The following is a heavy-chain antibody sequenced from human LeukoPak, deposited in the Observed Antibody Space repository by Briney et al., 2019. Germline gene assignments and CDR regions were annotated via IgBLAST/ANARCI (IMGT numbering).Heavy chain of an antibody. CDR3: ARGTPGSYLGY. Sequence: GASVKVSCKASGYTFTSYAMHWVRQAPGQRLEWMGWINAGNGNTKYSQKFQGRVTITRDTSASTAYMELSRLTSDVTAVYFCARGTPGSYLGYWGQGTLVTVSP. CDR2: INAGNGNT. J-gene: IGHJ4*02. V-gene: IGHV1-3*01. CDR1: GYTFTSYA. D-gene: IGHD3-16*02.